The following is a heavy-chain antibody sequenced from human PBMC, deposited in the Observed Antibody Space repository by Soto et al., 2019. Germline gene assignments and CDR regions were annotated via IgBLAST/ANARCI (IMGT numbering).Heavy chain of an antibody. J-gene: IGHJ6*03. V-gene: IGHV3-23*01. D-gene: IGHD3-3*01. CDR3: AKPQITIFGPRNGDDVLCDGGRCYGVPMDV. CDR1: GFTFSSYA. Sequence: GGSLRLSCAASGFTFSSYAMSWVRQAPGKGLEWVSAISGSGGSTYYADSVKGRFTISRDNSKNTLYLQMNSLRAEDTAVYYCAKPQITIFGPRNGDDVLCDGGRCYGVPMDVRGKGTTVTGSS. CDR2: ISGSGGST.